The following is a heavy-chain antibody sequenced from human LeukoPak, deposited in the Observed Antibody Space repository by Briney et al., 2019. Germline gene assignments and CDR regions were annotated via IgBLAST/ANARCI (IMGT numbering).Heavy chain of an antibody. CDR2: IKSKTDGGTT. CDR1: GFTFSNAW. J-gene: IGHJ4*02. V-gene: IGHV3-15*01. D-gene: IGHD1-26*01. CDR3: TTGGRGSYSYYFDY. Sequence: YPGGSLRLSCAASGFTFSNAWMSWVRQAPGKGLAWVGRIKSKTDGGTTDYAAPVKGRFTISRDDSKNTLYLQMNSLKTEDTAVYYCTTGGRGSYSYYFDYWGQGTLVTVSS.